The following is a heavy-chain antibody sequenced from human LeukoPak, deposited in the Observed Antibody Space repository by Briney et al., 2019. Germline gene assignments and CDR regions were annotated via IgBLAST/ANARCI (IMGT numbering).Heavy chain of an antibody. CDR1: GLTVINNG. CDR3: ARIKPGSGFDI. CDR2: IKDDGRDK. J-gene: IGHJ3*02. D-gene: IGHD3-10*01. Sequence: GSLRLSCSTAGLTVINNGVGCVRHAGGGGREWVDNIKDDGRDKYYVDSVKGRFTISRDNAKNSVYLQMNSLRPEDTAMYYCARIKPGSGFDIWGQGTMITVSS. V-gene: IGHV3-7*01.